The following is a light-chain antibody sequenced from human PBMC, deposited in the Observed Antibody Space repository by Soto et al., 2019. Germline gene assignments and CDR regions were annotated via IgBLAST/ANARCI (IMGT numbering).Light chain of an antibody. V-gene: IGKV1-39*01. CDR2: AAS. Sequence: DIQMTQSPASLSASVGDRVTITCRASRSISNYLNCYQQKSGKVPRLLIYAASSLQPGVPSRFRGTGTGTAFTLTITSLQPEDSATYYCQQSYSVPRFGQGTRVDVK. CDR3: QQSYSVPR. CDR1: RSISNY. J-gene: IGKJ1*01.